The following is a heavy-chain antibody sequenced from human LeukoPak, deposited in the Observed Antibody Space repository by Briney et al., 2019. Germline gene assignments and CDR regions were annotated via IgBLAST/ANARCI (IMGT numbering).Heavy chain of an antibody. V-gene: IGHV3-30*02. D-gene: IGHD4-23*01. CDR1: GFAFRASG. CDR3: AKTKGGNFDAIDI. J-gene: IGHJ3*02. Sequence: GGSLRLSGAESGFAFRASGMHWVRQAPGKGLERVAFIRYDGHNNYYTDSVQGRFTISRDNSKNTLYLQMNSLTDEDTAVYYSAKTKGGNFDAIDIWGQGTMVTVSS. CDR2: IRYDGHNN.